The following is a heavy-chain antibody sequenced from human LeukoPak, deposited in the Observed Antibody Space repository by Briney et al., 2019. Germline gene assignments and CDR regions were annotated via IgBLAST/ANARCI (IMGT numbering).Heavy chain of an antibody. CDR2: ISSSGKTV. J-gene: IGHJ4*02. D-gene: IGHD2-15*01. V-gene: IGHV3-48*03. Sequence: GGPLRLSCEGSGFTFSSYEMNWVRQAPGKGLEWISYISSSGKTVFYADSVKGRFTISRDNAKNSLFLQVNSLRAEDTALYYCARLGYCNTGSCYSLDYWGQGTLVTVSS. CDR3: ARLGYCNTGSCYSLDY. CDR1: GFTFSSYE.